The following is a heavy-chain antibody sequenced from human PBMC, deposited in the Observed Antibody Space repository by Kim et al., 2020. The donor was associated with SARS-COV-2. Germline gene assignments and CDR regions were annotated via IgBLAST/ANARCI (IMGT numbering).Heavy chain of an antibody. Sequence: GGSLRLSCAASGFTFSSYGMHWVRQAPGKGLEWVAVISYDGSNKYYADSVKGRFTISRDNSKNTLYLQMNSLRAEDTAVYYCAKDEYGVGATTFFDYWGQGTLVTVSS. CDR1: GFTFSSYG. V-gene: IGHV3-30*18. CDR3: AKDEYGVGATTFFDY. J-gene: IGHJ4*02. CDR2: ISYDGSNK. D-gene: IGHD1-26*01.